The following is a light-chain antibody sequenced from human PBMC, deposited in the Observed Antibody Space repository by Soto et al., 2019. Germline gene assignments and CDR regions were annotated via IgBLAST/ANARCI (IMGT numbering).Light chain of an antibody. Sequence: QSVLAQPASVSGSPGQSIAISCTGTSSDVGAYNYVSWYQQHPGKAPKLIVHDVSDRPSGVSDRFSGSKSGNTASLTISGLQAEDEADYYCSSYTGAYTLVFGAGTKLTVL. CDR1: SSDVGAYNY. CDR2: DVS. J-gene: IGLJ1*01. V-gene: IGLV2-14*03. CDR3: SSYTGAYTLV.